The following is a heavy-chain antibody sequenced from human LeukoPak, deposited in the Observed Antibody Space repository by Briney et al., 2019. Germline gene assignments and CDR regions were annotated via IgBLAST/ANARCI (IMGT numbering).Heavy chain of an antibody. CDR2: ISGSGGST. Sequence: PGGSLRLSCAASGFTFSNYAMSWVRQAPGKGLEWVSGISGSGGSTYYADSVKGRLTISRDNSRNTLYLQMNSLRAEDTAVYYCAKPGYSSSWTHFDYWGQGALVTVSS. D-gene: IGHD6-13*01. V-gene: IGHV3-23*01. CDR3: AKPGYSSSWTHFDY. CDR1: GFTFSNYA. J-gene: IGHJ4*02.